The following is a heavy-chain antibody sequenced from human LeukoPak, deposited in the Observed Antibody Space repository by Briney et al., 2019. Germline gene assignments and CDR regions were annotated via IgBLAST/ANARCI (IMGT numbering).Heavy chain of an antibody. V-gene: IGHV4-31*03. CDR3: ARVRVVPAAIATYYFDY. Sequence: PSQTLSLTCTDSGGSISSGGYYWSWIRQHPGKGLEWIGYIYYSGSTYYNPPLKSRVTISVDTSKNQFSLKLSSVTAADTAVYYCARVRVVPAAIATYYFDYWGQETLVTVSS. D-gene: IGHD2-2*02. CDR1: GGSISSGGYY. J-gene: IGHJ4*02. CDR2: IYYSGST.